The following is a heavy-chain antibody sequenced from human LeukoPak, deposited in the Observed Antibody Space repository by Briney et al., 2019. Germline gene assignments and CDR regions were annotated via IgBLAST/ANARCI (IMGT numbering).Heavy chain of an antibody. Sequence: ASVKVSCKASGYTFTSYDINWVRQATGQGLEWMGWMNPNSGNTGYAQKFQGRVTMTRNTSISTAYMELSSLRSEDTAVYCCARVPPKIAAAGSVSWFDPWGQGTLVTVSS. D-gene: IGHD6-13*01. CDR1: GYTFTSYD. CDR3: ARVPPKIAAAGSVSWFDP. J-gene: IGHJ5*02. CDR2: MNPNSGNT. V-gene: IGHV1-8*01.